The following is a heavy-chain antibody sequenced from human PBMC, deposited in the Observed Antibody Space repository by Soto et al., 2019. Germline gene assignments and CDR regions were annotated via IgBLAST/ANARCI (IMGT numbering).Heavy chain of an antibody. V-gene: IGHV3-23*01. D-gene: IGHD1-26*01. CDR2: ISGSGFKK. CDR3: AKNQGVELVPLATVDWFDP. Sequence: GGSLRLSCAAAGFIFENFGMSWVRQAPGKGLEWISSISGSGFKKYYADSVKGRFTISRDNSKSTVYLELNNLSAEDTAVYHCAKNQGVELVPLATVDWFDPWGQGSVVTVS. CDR1: GFIFENFG. J-gene: IGHJ5*02.